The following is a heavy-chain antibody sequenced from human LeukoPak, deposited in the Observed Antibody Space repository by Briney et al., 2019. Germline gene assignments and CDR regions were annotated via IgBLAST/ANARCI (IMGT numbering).Heavy chain of an antibody. CDR2: IHYSGST. Sequence: PSETLSLTCTVPGGSISRYYWSWIRQSPGKGLGWIGYIHYSGSTNYNPSLKSRVTISVDRSKNELSLKLSSATAADTAVYYCARHGIAERPEEFDYWGQGTLVTVSS. D-gene: IGHD6-6*01. J-gene: IGHJ4*02. V-gene: IGHV4-59*08. CDR3: ARHGIAERPEEFDY. CDR1: GGSISRYY.